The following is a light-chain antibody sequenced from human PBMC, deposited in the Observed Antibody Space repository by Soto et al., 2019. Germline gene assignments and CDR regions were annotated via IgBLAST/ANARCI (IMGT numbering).Light chain of an antibody. V-gene: IGLV2-11*01. CDR1: SSDVGGYNY. CDR2: DVS. Sequence: QSALTQPRSVSGSPGQSVTISCTGTSSDVGGYNYVSWYQQHPGKAPKLVIYDVSKRPSGVPDRFSGSKSGNTASLTISGLQAEGEADYYCCSYAGSYVFGTGTKLTVL. CDR3: CSYAGSYV. J-gene: IGLJ1*01.